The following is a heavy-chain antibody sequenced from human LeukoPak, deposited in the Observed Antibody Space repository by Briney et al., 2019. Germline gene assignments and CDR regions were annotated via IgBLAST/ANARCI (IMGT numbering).Heavy chain of an antibody. D-gene: IGHD1-26*01. CDR2: IIPIFGTA. CDR3: ARTTWERVGEDDY. Sequence: SVKVSCKASGYTFTGYYMHWVRQAPGQGLEWMGGIIPIFGTANYAQKFQGRVTITADESTSTAYMELSSLRSEDTAVYYCARTTWERVGEDDYWGQGTLVTVSS. J-gene: IGHJ4*02. CDR1: GYTFTGYY. V-gene: IGHV1-69*13.